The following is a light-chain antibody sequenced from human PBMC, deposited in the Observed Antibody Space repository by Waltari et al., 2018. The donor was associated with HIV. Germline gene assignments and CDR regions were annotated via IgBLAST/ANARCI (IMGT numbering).Light chain of an antibody. CDR3: QSYDNSLSNVV. CDR1: NSNIGAGYD. Sequence: QSVLTQPPSVSGAPGQRVTISCTGSNSNIGAGYDAHWYQQLPGSAPKLLMFDNRKRPSGVPDRFSGAKSGTSASLVITGLQAADEAVYYCQSYDNSLSNVVFGGGTKLIVL. CDR2: DNR. J-gene: IGLJ2*01. V-gene: IGLV1-40*01.